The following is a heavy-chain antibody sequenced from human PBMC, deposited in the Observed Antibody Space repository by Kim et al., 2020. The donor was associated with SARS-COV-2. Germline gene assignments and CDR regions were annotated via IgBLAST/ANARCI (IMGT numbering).Heavy chain of an antibody. CDR3: CSSSSGNYYYGMDV. J-gene: IGHJ6*02. V-gene: IGHV3-30*01. Sequence: YADSVKGRFTISRDNSKNTLYLQMNSLRAEDTAVYYGCSSSSGNYYYGMDVWGQGTTVTVSS. D-gene: IGHD6-6*01.